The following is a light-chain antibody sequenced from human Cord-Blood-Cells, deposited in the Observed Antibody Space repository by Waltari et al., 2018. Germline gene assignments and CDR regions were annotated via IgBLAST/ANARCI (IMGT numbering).Light chain of an antibody. J-gene: IGKJ5*01. Sequence: EIVLTQSPGTLSLSPGEGATLPCRASQSVSSSYLAWYQQKPGQAPRLLIYGASSRATGIPDRFSGSGSGTDFTLTISRLEPEDFAVYYCQQYGSSLITFGQGTRLEIK. V-gene: IGKV3-20*01. CDR3: QQYGSSLIT. CDR1: QSVSSSY. CDR2: GAS.